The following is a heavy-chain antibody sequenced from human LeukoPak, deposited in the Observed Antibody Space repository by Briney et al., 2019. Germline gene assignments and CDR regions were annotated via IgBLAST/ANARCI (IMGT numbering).Heavy chain of an antibody. J-gene: IGHJ4*02. V-gene: IGHV4-34*01. Sequence: PSETLSLTCAVYGGSSSGYYWSWIRQPPGKGLEWIGEINHSGSTNYNPSLKSRVTISVDTSKNQFSLKLSSVTAADTAVYYCARTLPDYDFWSGYYDYWGQGTLVTVSS. D-gene: IGHD3-3*01. CDR1: GGSSSGYY. CDR2: INHSGST. CDR3: ARTLPDYDFWSGYYDY.